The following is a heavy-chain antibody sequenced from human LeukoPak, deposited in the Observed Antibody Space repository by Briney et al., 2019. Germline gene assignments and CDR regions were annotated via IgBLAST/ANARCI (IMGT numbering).Heavy chain of an antibody. V-gene: IGHV5-51*01. D-gene: IGHD6-19*01. Sequence: GESLKISCKGSGYSFTSYWIGWVRQVPGKGLEWMGIIYPGDSDTRYSPSFQGQVTISADKSISTAYLQWSSLKASDTAMYYCARLGLGVAGIGSLKKGYYWGQGTLATVSS. J-gene: IGHJ4*02. CDR3: ARLGLGVAGIGSLKKGYY. CDR2: IYPGDSDT. CDR1: GYSFTSYW.